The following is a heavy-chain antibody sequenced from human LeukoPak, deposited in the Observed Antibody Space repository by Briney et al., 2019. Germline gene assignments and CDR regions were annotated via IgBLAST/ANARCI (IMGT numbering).Heavy chain of an antibody. CDR2: IKQDGSEK. D-gene: IGHD6-13*01. J-gene: IGHJ6*03. Sequence: GGSLRLSCAASGFTFSSYWMSWVRQAPGKGLEWVANIKQDGSEKYYVDSVKGRFTISRDNAKNSLYLQMNSLRAEDTAVYYCATYIAAAGPQPYYYYCYMDAWGKGTTVTVSS. V-gene: IGHV3-7*01. CDR3: ATYIAAAGPQPYYYYCYMDA. CDR1: GFTFSSYW.